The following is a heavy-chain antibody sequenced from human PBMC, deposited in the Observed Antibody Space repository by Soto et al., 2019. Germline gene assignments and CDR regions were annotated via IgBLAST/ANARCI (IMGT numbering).Heavy chain of an antibody. Sequence: SGPTLVNPTQTLTLTCTFSGFSLSTYGVGVAWVRQPPGKALEWLALIYWDDDKRYSPSLETSLTITKDTSKNHAVLTMTNMAPVDTGPYYCAHRPEFSMSLDYWGQGALVTAS. CDR2: IYWDDDK. J-gene: IGHJ4*02. D-gene: IGHD3-22*01. V-gene: IGHV2-5*02. CDR3: AHRPEFSMSLDY. CDR1: GFSLSTYGVG.